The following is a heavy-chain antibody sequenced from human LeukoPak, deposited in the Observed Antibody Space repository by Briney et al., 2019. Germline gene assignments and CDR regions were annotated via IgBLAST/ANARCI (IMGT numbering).Heavy chain of an antibody. CDR3: AKDFKAARYAFDI. J-gene: IGHJ3*02. Sequence: GGSLRLSCAASGFTFSSYAMSWVRQAPGKGLAWVSAISGSGGSTYYADSVKGRFTISRDNSKNTLYLQMNSLKAEDTAVYYCAKDFKAARYAFDIWGQGTMVTVSS. V-gene: IGHV3-23*01. CDR1: GFTFSSYA. CDR2: ISGSGGST.